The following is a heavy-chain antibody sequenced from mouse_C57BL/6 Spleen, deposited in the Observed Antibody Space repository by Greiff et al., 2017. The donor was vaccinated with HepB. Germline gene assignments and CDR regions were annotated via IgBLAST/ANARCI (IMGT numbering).Heavy chain of an antibody. Sequence: VQLQQSGAELVKPGASVKLSCKASGYTFTSYWMQWVKQRPGQGLEWIGEIDPSDSYTNYNQKFKGKATLTVDTSSSTAYMQLSSLTSEDSAVYYCARAMVRSLFDYWGQGTTLTVSS. CDR2: IDPSDSYT. J-gene: IGHJ2*01. CDR1: GYTFTSYW. CDR3: ARAMVRSLFDY. D-gene: IGHD2-3*01. V-gene: IGHV1-50*01.